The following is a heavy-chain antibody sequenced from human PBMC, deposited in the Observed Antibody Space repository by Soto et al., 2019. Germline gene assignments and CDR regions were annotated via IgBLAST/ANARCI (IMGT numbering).Heavy chain of an antibody. J-gene: IGHJ6*02. CDR2: IWYDGSNK. CDR3: ARDVTMVRENTNDYGMDV. D-gene: IGHD3-10*01. Sequence: SLRLSSGASGFPFSSYGPHRVRQAPGKGLEWVAVIWYDGSNKYYADSVKGRFTISRDNSKNTLYLQMNSLRAEDTAVYYCARDVTMVRENTNDYGMDVWGQGTT. V-gene: IGHV3-33*01. CDR1: GFPFSSYG.